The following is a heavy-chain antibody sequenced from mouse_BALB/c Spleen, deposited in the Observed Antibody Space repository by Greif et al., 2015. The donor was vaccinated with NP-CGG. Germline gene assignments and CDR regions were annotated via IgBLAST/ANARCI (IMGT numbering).Heavy chain of an antibody. J-gene: IGHJ3*01. CDR2: IDTSDSYT. Sequence: QVQLQQSGAELVMPGASVKMSCKASGYTFTDYWMHWVKQRPGQGLEWIGAIDTSDSYTSYNQKFKGKATLTVDESSSTAYMQLSSLTSEDSAVYYCARGDGYYLWFAYWGQGTLVTASA. V-gene: IGHV1-69*01. CDR3: ARGDGYYLWFAY. D-gene: IGHD2-3*01. CDR1: GYTFTDYW.